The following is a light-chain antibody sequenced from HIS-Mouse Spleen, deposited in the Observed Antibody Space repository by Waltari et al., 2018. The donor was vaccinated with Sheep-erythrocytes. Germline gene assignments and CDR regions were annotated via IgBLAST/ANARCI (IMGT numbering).Light chain of an antibody. CDR2: DAS. CDR1: QDISNY. V-gene: IGKV1-33*01. Sequence: DIQMTQSPSSLSASVGDRVTITCQASQDISNYLNWYQQKPRKAPKLLIYDASNLETGVPSRFSGSGSGTDFTFTISSLQPEDIATYYCQQYDNLPRLTFGGGTKVEIK. CDR3: QQYDNLPRLT. J-gene: IGKJ4*01.